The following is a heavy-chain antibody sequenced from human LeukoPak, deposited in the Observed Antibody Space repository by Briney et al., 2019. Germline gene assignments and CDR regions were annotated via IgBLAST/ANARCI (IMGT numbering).Heavy chain of an antibody. CDR2: IYYSGST. CDR1: GGSISSGGYY. Sequence: PSETLSLTCTVSGGSISSGGYYWSWIRQHPGKGLEWIGYIYYSGSTYYNLSLKSRVTISVDTSKNQFSLKLSSVTAADTAVYYCAKGAWATPGRFDYWGQGTLVTVSP. J-gene: IGHJ4*02. CDR3: AKGAWATPGRFDY. D-gene: IGHD2-15*01. V-gene: IGHV4-31*03.